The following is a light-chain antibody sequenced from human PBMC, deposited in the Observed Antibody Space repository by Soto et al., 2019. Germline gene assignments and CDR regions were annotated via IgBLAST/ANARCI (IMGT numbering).Light chain of an antibody. J-gene: IGLJ2*01. CDR3: CSYTSSSTVL. CDR2: DVS. Sequence: QSVLTQPASVSGSPGQSITISCTGTSSDVGVYDFVSWYQQHPAKAPKLLIYDVSYRPSGVSVRFSGSKSGNTASLTISGLQAEDEADYYCCSYTSSSTVLFGGGTKLTVL. CDR1: SSDVGVYDF. V-gene: IGLV2-14*01.